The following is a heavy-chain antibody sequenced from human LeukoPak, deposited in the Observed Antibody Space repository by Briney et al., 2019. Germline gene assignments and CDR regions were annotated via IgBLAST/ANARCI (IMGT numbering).Heavy chain of an antibody. CDR2: IYYSGST. CDR1: GGSISSGGYY. J-gene: IGHJ6*02. V-gene: IGHV4-31*03. Sequence: PSQTLSLTCTVSGGSISSGGYYWSWIRQHPGKGLEWIGNIYYSGSTYYNPSLKSRVTISVDTSKNQFSLKLSSVTAADTAVYYCARDLYCGGDCYSGYYYCGRDVWGQGTTVTVSS. CDR3: ARDLYCGGDCYSGYYYCGRDV. D-gene: IGHD2-21*02.